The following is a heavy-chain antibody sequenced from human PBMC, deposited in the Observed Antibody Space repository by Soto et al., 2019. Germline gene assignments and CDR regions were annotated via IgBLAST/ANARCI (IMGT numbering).Heavy chain of an antibody. CDR2: TYYRSKWYN. CDR3: ARESYYDFWSCFQVFNYCSSNATDV. J-gene: IGHJ6*02. D-gene: IGHD3-3*01. V-gene: IGHV6-1*01. Sequence: SQTLSLTCAISGDSVSSNSAAWNWIRQSPSRGLEWLGRTYYRSKWYNDYAVSVKSRITINPDTSKNQFSLQLNSVTPEDTAVYYCARESYYDFWSCFQVFNYCSSNATDVRGPRPT. CDR1: GDSVSSNSAA.